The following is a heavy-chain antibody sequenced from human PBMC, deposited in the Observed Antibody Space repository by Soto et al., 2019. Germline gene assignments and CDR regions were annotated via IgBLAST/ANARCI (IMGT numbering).Heavy chain of an antibody. CDR1: GDSVSTNSAT. D-gene: IGHD5-18*01. CDR2: TYYRSKWYN. J-gene: IGHJ6*02. CDR3: ARTRVYDSYSYFGMAV. V-gene: IGHV6-1*01. Sequence: SQTLSLTCAISGDSVSTNSATWDWIRQSPSRGLEWLGRTYYRSKWYNDYAVSVKGRITINPDTSKNQFSLQLNSVTPEDTAVYYCARTRVYDSYSYFGMAVWGQGTTVTVSS.